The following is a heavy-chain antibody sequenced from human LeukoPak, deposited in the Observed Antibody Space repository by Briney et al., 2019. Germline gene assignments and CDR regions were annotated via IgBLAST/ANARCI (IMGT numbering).Heavy chain of an antibody. Sequence: ASVKVSFKASGYTFTGYYMHWVRQAPGQGLEWMGWINPNSGGTNYAQKFQGRVTMTRDTSISTAYMELSRLRSDDTAVYYCARESDYDSSGYRLGVYFDYWGQGTLVTVSS. D-gene: IGHD3-22*01. CDR1: GYTFTGYY. CDR2: INPNSGGT. V-gene: IGHV1-2*02. J-gene: IGHJ4*02. CDR3: ARESDYDSSGYRLGVYFDY.